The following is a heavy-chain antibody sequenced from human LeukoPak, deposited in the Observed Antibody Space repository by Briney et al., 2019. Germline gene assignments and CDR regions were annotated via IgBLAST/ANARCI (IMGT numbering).Heavy chain of an antibody. Sequence: ASVKISCKASGYTCTSYYMHWVRQPPGQGLEWMGIINPSGGSTSYAQKFQGRVTMTRDMSTSTVYMELSSLRSEDTAVYYCARDTPLAALDYWGQGTLVTVSS. CDR1: GYTCTSYY. V-gene: IGHV1-46*01. CDR2: INPSGGST. CDR3: ARDTPLAALDY. D-gene: IGHD6-6*01. J-gene: IGHJ4*02.